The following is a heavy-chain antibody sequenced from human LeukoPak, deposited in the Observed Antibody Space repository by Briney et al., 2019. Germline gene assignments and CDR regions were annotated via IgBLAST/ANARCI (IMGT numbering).Heavy chain of an antibody. CDR1: GFTFSSYS. CDR2: ISSSSSYI. CDR3: ASGSTVTGVDY. J-gene: IGHJ4*02. Sequence: GGSLRLSCAASGFTFSSYSMNWVRQAPGKGLEWVSSISSSSSYIYYADSVKGRFTISRDNAENSLYLQMNSLRAEDTAVYYCASGSTVTGVDYWGQGTLVTVSS. V-gene: IGHV3-21*01. D-gene: IGHD4-17*01.